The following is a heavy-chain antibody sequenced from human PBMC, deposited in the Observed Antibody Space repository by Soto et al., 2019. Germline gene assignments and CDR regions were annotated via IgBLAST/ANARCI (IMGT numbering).Heavy chain of an antibody. CDR1: GFTFSSYG. CDR2: IWYDGSNK. D-gene: IGHD3-16*01. Sequence: QVQLVESGGGVVQPGRSLRLSCAASGFTFSSYGMHWVRQAPGKGLEWVAVIWYDGSNKYYADSVKGRFTISRDNSKNTLYLQLNSLRAEDKAVYYCARNEWGIDIWGLGTMVTLSS. V-gene: IGHV3-33*01. J-gene: IGHJ3*02. CDR3: ARNEWGIDI.